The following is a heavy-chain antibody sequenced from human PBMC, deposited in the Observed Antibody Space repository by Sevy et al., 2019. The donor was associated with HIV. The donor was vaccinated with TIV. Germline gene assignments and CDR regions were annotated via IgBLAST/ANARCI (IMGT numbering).Heavy chain of an antibody. CDR3: ARGDATAGTSHFDF. CDR2: ITISSSTI. V-gene: IGHV3-48*01. CDR1: GFTFSTYS. D-gene: IGHD6-19*01. Sequence: GGSLRLSCAASGFTFSTYSMNWVRQAPGKGLEWVSYITISSSTIYYADSVKGRFTISRDNAKNSRYLQMNSLRAEDTAVYYCARGDATAGTSHFDFWGQGALVTVSS. J-gene: IGHJ4*02.